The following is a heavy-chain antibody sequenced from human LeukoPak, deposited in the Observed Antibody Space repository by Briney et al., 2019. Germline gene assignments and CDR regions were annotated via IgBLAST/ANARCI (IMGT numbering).Heavy chain of an antibody. CDR1: GGTFSSYA. CDR3: AKDAGSPSPGFEFDY. V-gene: IGHV1-69*04. J-gene: IGHJ4*02. CDR2: IIPILGIA. Sequence: ASVKVSCKASGGTFSSYAISWVRQAPGQGLEWMGRIIPILGIANYAQKFQGRVTITADKSTSTAYMELSSLRSEDTAVYYCAKDAGSPSPGFEFDYWGQGTLVTVSS. D-gene: IGHD2-2*01.